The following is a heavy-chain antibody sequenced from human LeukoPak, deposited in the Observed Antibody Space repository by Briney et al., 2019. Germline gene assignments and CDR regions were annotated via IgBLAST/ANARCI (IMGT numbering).Heavy chain of an antibody. CDR1: GGSFSGYY. J-gene: IGHJ4*02. CDR2: INHSGST. CDR3: ARGALGYYDSSGYYPALLDY. D-gene: IGHD3-22*01. V-gene: IGHV4-34*01. Sequence: SETLSLTCAVYGGSFSGYYWSWIRQPPGKGLEWIGEINHSGSTNYNPSLKSRVTISVDTSKNQFSLKLSSVTAADTAVYYCARGALGYYDSSGYYPALLDYWGQGTLVTASS.